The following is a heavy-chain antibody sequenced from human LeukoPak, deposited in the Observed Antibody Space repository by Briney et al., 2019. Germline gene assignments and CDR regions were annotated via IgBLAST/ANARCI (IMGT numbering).Heavy chain of an antibody. CDR1: GFTFKNYA. CDR2: ITGSGGNT. V-gene: IGHV3-23*01. Sequence: GGSLRLSCAASGFTFKNYAMSWVRQAPGKGLEWVSVITGSGGNTYYTDSVKGRFTISRDNSKDTLYLQMNSMRAEDTAVYYCAKDAGQTDYWGQGTLVTVSS. CDR3: AKDAGQTDY. J-gene: IGHJ4*02.